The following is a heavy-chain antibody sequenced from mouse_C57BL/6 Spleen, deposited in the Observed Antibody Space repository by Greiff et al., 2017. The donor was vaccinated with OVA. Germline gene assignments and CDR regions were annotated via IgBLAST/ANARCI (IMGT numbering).Heavy chain of an antibody. J-gene: IGHJ3*01. Sequence: EVKLMESGPGLVKPSQSLSLTCSVTGYSITSGYYWNWIRQFPGNKLEWMGYISYDGSNNYNPSLKNRISITRDTSKNQFFLKLNSVTTEDTATYYCAREGYYYGRGFAYWGQGTLVTVSA. CDR3: AREGYYYGRGFAY. CDR1: GYSITSGYY. D-gene: IGHD1-1*01. V-gene: IGHV3-6*01. CDR2: ISYDGSN.